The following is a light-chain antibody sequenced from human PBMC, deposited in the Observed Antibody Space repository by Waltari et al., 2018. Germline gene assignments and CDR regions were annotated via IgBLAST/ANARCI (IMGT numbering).Light chain of an antibody. CDR2: AAS. J-gene: IGKJ2*01. CDR1: QAIGDS. Sequence: DIQLTQSPSSLSASLGARVTISCRASQAIGDSLVWYQQRPGEVPGLLIFAASTLQSGVSSRFSGSGSGTDFTLTISSLQSEDVGTYFCQNYGSDPVYTFGQGTRL. V-gene: IGKV1-27*01. CDR3: QNYGSDPVYT.